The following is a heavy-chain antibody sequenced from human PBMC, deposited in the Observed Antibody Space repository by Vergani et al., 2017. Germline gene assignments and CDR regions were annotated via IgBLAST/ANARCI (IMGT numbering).Heavy chain of an antibody. CDR2: INGNQNYI. J-gene: IGHJ6*02. V-gene: IGHV3-21*01. CDR3: TRTXGTFFYYYYGMDV. CDR1: GFTFSNYG. D-gene: IGHD2-2*01. Sequence: EVQLLESGGGVVQPGGSLRLSCGASGFTFSNYGMHWVRQAPGKGLEWVSSINGNQNYIYYADSVKGRFTISRDNAKNSLYLQMNSLRAEDTAVYFCTRTXGTFFYYYYGMDVWGQGTTVTVSS.